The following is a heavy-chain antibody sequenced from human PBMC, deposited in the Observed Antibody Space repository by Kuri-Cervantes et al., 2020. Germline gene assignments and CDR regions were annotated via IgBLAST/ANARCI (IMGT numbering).Heavy chain of an antibody. CDR2: IFSNDEK. D-gene: IGHD6-19*01. Sequence: SGPTLVKPTETLTLTCTVSGFSLSNARMGVSWIRQPPGKALEWLAHIFSNDEKSYSTSLKSRLTISKDTSKSQVVLTMTNMDPVDTATYYCARTNKYSSGWYVRKGGTNWFDPWGQGTLVTVSS. CDR3: ARTNKYSSGWYVRKGGTNWFDP. V-gene: IGHV2-26*01. J-gene: IGHJ5*02. CDR1: GFSLSNARMG.